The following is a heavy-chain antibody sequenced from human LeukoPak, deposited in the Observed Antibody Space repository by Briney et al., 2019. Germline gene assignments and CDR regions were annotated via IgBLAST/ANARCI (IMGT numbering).Heavy chain of an antibody. V-gene: IGHV3-7*01. CDR1: GFTFTTYW. J-gene: IGHJ4*02. CDR2: IKQDGTEK. CDR3: ARTTYYYDSSGYYYDY. Sequence: GESLRLSCAASGFTFTTYWLGWVRQPPGKGLEWVANIKQDGTEKYYVDSVKGRFTISRDNAKNSLYLQMNSLRAEDTAVYYCARTTYYYDSSGYYYDYWGQGTLVTVSS. D-gene: IGHD3-22*01.